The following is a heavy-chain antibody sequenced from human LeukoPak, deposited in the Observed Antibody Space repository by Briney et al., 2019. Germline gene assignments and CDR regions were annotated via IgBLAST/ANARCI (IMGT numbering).Heavy chain of an antibody. V-gene: IGHV3-53*01. CDR3: ARDYSDYGGNRFDY. CDR1: GFTVSSNY. Sequence: GGSLRLSCAASGFTVSSNYMSWVRQAPGKGLEWVSVIYSGGSTYYADSVKGRFTISRDNSKNTLYLQMNSLRAEDTAVYYCARDYSDYGGNRFDYWGQGTLVTASS. J-gene: IGHJ4*02. D-gene: IGHD4-23*01. CDR2: IYSGGST.